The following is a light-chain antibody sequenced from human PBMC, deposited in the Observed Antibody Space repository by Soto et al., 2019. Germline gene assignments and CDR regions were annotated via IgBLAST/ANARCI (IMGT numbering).Light chain of an antibody. CDR3: QQRTNWPPKLT. CDR2: NAS. Sequence: EIVLTQSPATLSVSPGETATVSCRASQSISKYLAWYQQKPGQIPRLLIYNASNRAAGIPARFSGSGSGTDFTLTIARLEPEDFAVYYCQQRTNWPPKLTFGGGTRVE. V-gene: IGKV3-11*01. J-gene: IGKJ4*01. CDR1: QSISKY.